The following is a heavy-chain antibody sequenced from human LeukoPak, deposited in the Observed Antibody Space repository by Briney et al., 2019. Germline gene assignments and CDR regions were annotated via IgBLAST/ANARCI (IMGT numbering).Heavy chain of an antibody. CDR1: GYTFTDYY. Sequence: GASVKVSCKASGYTFTDYYIQWVRQAPGQGPEWMGWINPQSGGTIYAQKFQGRVTMTRETSIGTAYMELSRLKSDDTAVFYCARGSYWYDAWGQGTLVTVSS. D-gene: IGHD6-13*01. J-gene: IGHJ5*02. CDR3: ARGSYWYDA. CDR2: INPQSGGT. V-gene: IGHV1-2*02.